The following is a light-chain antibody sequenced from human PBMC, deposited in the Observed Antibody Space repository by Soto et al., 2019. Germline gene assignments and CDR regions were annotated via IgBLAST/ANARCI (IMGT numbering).Light chain of an antibody. V-gene: IGLV2-14*01. J-gene: IGLJ2*01. CDR3: SSYTSTSTYVV. CDR1: SSDVGGYNY. CDR2: EVS. Sequence: QSALTQPASVSGSPGQSITISCTGTSSDVGGYNYVSWYQQHPGKAPKLMIYEVSNRPSGVSNRFSGSKSGNTASLTISGLQAEDEADYSCSSYTSTSTYVVFGEGPSSPS.